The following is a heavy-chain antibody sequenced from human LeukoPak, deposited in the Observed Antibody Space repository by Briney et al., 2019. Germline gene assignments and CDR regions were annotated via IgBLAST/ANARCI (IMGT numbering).Heavy chain of an antibody. D-gene: IGHD5-12*01. CDR3: AVEGFSGYDFDY. CDR2: FDPEDGER. V-gene: IGHV1-24*01. J-gene: IGHJ4*02. CDR1: GYTLTELS. Sequence: ASVKVSCKVSGYTLTELSIHWVRQAPGKGLEWMGGFDPEDGERLYAQKFQGRVTVTEDTSTHTAYMELSSLTSEDTAVYYCAVEGFSGYDFDYWGQGTLVTVSS.